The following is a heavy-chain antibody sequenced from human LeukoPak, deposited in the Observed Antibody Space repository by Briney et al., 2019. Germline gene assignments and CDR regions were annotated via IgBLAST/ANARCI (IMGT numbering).Heavy chain of an antibody. CDR1: GFTVSSNY. CDR2: IYSGGST. D-gene: IGHD4-23*01. CDR3: ASDPDYGGNSGDDY. J-gene: IGHJ4*02. Sequence: GGSLRLSCAASGFTVSSNYMTWVRQAPGKGLEWVSVIYSGGSTNYADSVKGRFTISRDNSKNTLYLQMNSLRAEDTAVYYCASDPDYGGNSGDDYWGQGTLVTVSS. V-gene: IGHV3-66*01.